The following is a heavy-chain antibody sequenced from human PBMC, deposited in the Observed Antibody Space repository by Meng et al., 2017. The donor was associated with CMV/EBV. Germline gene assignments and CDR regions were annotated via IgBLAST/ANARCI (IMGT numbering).Heavy chain of an antibody. Sequence: SETLSLTCTVSGGSVSSGSYYWSWIRQPPGTGLEWIGYIYYSGSTNYNPSLKSRVTISVDTSKNQFSLKLSSVTAADTAVYYCARDRMVRGVISNYNWFDPWGQGTLVTVSS. CDR2: IYYSGST. CDR3: ARDRMVRGVISNYNWFDP. V-gene: IGHV4-61*01. J-gene: IGHJ5*02. CDR1: GGSVSSGSYY. D-gene: IGHD3-10*01.